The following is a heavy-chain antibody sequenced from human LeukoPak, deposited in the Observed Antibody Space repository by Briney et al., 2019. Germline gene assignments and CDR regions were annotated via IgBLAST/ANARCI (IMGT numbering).Heavy chain of an antibody. CDR1: GGSISSYY. J-gene: IGHJ4*02. CDR3: AASPYYGSGSYYEAPFDY. CDR2: IYYSGRT. D-gene: IGHD3-10*01. Sequence: SETLSLTCTVSGGSISSYYWSWIRQPPGKGLEWIGYIYYSGRTNYNPSLKSRVTISVDTSKNQFSLKLSSVTAADTAVYYCAASPYYGSGSYYEAPFDYWGQGTLVTVSS. V-gene: IGHV4-59*01.